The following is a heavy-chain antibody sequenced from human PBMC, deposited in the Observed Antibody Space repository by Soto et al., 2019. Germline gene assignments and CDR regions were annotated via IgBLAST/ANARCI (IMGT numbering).Heavy chain of an antibody. CDR3: ASSVLVTSTMNYFDL. D-gene: IGHD2-8*02. J-gene: IGHJ4*02. Sequence: GESLKISCQASGYSFSNFWIAWVRQMPGEGLEWLGIIYPDDSDTRYSPSFLGQVTISADKSVKTTYLQWSSLKASDTAIYFCASSVLVTSTMNYFDLWGQGTLVTVSS. V-gene: IGHV5-51*01. CDR1: GYSFSNFW. CDR2: IYPDDSDT.